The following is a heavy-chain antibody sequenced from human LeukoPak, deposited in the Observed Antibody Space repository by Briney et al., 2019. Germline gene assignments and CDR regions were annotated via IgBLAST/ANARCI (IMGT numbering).Heavy chain of an antibody. D-gene: IGHD3-22*01. Sequence: GASVKVSCKASGGTFSSYAISWVRQAPGQGLEWMGRISAYNGNTNYAQKLQGRVTMTTDTSTSTAYMELRSLRSDDTAVYYCARDSVPHRYDSSGYYEPFDPWGQGTLVTVSS. J-gene: IGHJ5*02. CDR1: GGTFSSYA. V-gene: IGHV1-18*01. CDR2: ISAYNGNT. CDR3: ARDSVPHRYDSSGYYEPFDP.